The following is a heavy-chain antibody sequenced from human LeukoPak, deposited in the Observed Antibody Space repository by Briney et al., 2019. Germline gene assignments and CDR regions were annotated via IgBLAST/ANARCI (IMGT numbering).Heavy chain of an antibody. CDR3: ASSSGDDYVWGSHRPQNDAFDI. CDR2: ISSSSSTI. V-gene: IGHV3-48*01. Sequence: GGSLRLSCAASGFTFSSYSMNWVRQAPGKGLEWVSYISSSSSTIYYADSVKGRFTISRDNAKNSLYLQMNSLRAEDTAVYYCASSSGDDYVWGSHRPQNDAFDIWGQGTMVTVSS. D-gene: IGHD3-16*02. J-gene: IGHJ3*02. CDR1: GFTFSSYS.